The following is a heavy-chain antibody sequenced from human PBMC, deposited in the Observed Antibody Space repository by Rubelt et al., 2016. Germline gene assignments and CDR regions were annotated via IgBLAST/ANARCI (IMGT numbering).Heavy chain of an antibody. Sequence: QLQLQESGPGLVKPSETLSLTCTVSGGSISSSSYYWGWIRQPPGKGLEWIGSIYYSGSTYSSPPLKSRVTISGDTPKNPFSLKRSSVTAADTAVYYCARVGIAARPFDYWGQGTLVTVSS. J-gene: IGHJ4*02. D-gene: IGHD6-6*01. CDR2: IYYSGST. CDR1: GGSISSSSYY. CDR3: ARVGIAARPFDY. V-gene: IGHV4-39*01.